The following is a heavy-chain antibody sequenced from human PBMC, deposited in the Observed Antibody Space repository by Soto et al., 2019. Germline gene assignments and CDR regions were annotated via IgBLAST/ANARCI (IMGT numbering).Heavy chain of an antibody. CDR3: ARAGGAALIGYYSLDV. CDR2: TYYRSKWHN. J-gene: IGHJ6*02. Sequence: SQTLSLTCAISGDSVSSNSAAWNWIRQSPSRGLEWVGRTYYRSKWHNDYAVSVKRRISIKTDTSKNQFSLQLNSVTPEDTAVYYCARAGGAALIGYYSLDVWGPGTTVTVSS. D-gene: IGHD2-21*01. CDR1: GDSVSSNSAA. V-gene: IGHV6-1*01.